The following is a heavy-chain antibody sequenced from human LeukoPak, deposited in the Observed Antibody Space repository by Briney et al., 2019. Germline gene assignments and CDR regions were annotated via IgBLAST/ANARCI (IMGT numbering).Heavy chain of an antibody. D-gene: IGHD1-1*01. V-gene: IGHV1-2*02. CDR2: INPNSGGT. Sequence: ASVKVSCKASGYTFTGYYMHWVRQAPGQGLEWMGWINPNSGGTNYAQKFQGRVTMTRDTSISTAYMELSRLRSDDTAVYYCARDPTTGTKVFDYWGQGTLVTDSS. CDR1: GYTFTGYY. CDR3: ARDPTTGTKVFDY. J-gene: IGHJ4*02.